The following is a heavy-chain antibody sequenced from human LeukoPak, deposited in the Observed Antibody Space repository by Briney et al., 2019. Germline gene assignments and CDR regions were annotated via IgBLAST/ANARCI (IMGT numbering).Heavy chain of an antibody. D-gene: IGHD3-22*01. CDR3: AKDREGYYYDSSGYFDY. CDR2: ISGSGGST. J-gene: IGHJ4*02. Sequence: GGSLRLSCAASGFTFSSYAMSWVRQAPGKGLEWVSAISGSGGSTYYADSVKGRFTISRDNSKNTLYLQMNSLRAEDTAVYYCAKDREGYYYDSSGYFDYWGQGTPVTVSS. CDR1: GFTFSSYA. V-gene: IGHV3-23*01.